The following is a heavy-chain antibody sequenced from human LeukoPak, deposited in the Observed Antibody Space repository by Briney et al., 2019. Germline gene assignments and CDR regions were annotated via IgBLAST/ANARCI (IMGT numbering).Heavy chain of an antibody. CDR3: ASHVSSGSNNNNYYYYGMDV. Sequence: SETLSLTCTVSGGSISSSSYYWGWIRQPPGKGLEWIGSIYYSGSTYYNPSLKSRVTISVDTSKNQFSLKLSSVTAADTALYFWASHVSSGSNNNNYYYYGMDVWGQGTTVTVSS. J-gene: IGHJ6*02. CDR2: IYYSGST. CDR1: GGSISSSSYY. V-gene: IGHV4-39*01. D-gene: IGHD6-13*01.